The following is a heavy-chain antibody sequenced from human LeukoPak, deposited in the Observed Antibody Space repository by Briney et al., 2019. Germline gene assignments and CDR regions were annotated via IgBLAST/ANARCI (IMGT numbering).Heavy chain of an antibody. CDR2: INHSGST. CDR1: DGSISSATYY. CDR3: ARVRGCSTSCYTLYYGMDV. V-gene: IGHV4-39*07. Sequence: PSETLSLTCTVSDGSISSATYYWSWIRQPPGKGLEWIGEINHSGSTNYNPSLKSRVTISVDRSKNQFSLKLSSVTAADTAVYYCARVRGCSTSCYTLYYGMDVWGQGTTVTVSS. D-gene: IGHD2-2*02. J-gene: IGHJ6*02.